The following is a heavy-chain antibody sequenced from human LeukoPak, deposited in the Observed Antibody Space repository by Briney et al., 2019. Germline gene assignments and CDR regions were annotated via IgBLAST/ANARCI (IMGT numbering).Heavy chain of an antibody. CDR3: ARVQSADYDRAFDI. Sequence: PSETLSPTCTVSGGSISSYYWSWIRQPPGKGLEWIGYIYYTGNTIYNPSLKSRVTISVDTSKNQFSLKLSSVTAADTAVYYCARVQSADYDRAFDIWGQGTMVTVSS. V-gene: IGHV4-59*12. J-gene: IGHJ3*02. D-gene: IGHD3-10*02. CDR2: IYYTGNT. CDR1: GGSISSYY.